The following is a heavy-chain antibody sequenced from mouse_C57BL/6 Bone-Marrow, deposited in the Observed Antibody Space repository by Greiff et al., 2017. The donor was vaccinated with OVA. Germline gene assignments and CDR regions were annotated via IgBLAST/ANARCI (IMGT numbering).Heavy chain of an antibody. CDR2: IHPNSGST. CDR1: GYTFTSYW. V-gene: IGHV1-64*01. CDR3: ARSGRLDYGSRNAMDY. Sequence: QVHVKQPGAELVKPGASVKLSCKASGYTFTSYWMHWVKQRPGQGLEWIGMIHPNSGSTNYNEKFKSKATLTVDKSSSTAYMQLSSLTSEDSAVYYCARSGRLDYGSRNAMDYWGQGTSVTVSS. D-gene: IGHD1-1*01. J-gene: IGHJ4*01.